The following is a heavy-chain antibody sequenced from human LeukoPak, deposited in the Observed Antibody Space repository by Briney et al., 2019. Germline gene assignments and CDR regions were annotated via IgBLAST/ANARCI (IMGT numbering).Heavy chain of an antibody. V-gene: IGHV3-23*01. CDR2: ITGRGDST. CDR1: GFTFSSSV. CDR3: AKEGWDV. J-gene: IGHJ6*02. Sequence: GGALRLFCAAPGFTFSSSVISLGRQAPGKGLEWVSTITGRGDSTYYADSVEGRFTISRDNSRNTLYLQMSSLRAEDTAVYYCAKEGWDVWGQGTTVTVSS.